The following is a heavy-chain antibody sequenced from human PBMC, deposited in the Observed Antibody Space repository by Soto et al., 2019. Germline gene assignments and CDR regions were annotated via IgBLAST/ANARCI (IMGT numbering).Heavy chain of an antibody. J-gene: IGHJ4*02. CDR1: GFTVSSNY. D-gene: IGHD2-2*01. Sequence: EVQLVESGGGLVQPGGSLRLSCAASGFTVSSNYMSWVRQAPGKGLEWVSVLYGGGTTYYADSVKGRFTISRDNSKNTLYLQMNSLRVEDTAVYYCASALISPSFGFDYWGQGTLVTVSS. V-gene: IGHV3-66*01. CDR3: ASALISPSFGFDY. CDR2: LYGGGTT.